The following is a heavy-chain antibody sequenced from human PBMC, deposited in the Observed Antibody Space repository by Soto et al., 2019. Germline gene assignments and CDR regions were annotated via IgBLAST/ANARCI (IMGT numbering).Heavy chain of an antibody. CDR1: GGSISSYY. CDR3: ARENSVLRDWFDP. D-gene: IGHD2-8*01. CDR2: IYTSGST. Sequence: SSETMPLSCPVSGGSISSYYWSWIRQPTGKGLEWIGRIYTSGSTNYNPSIKSRVTMSVDTSKNQFSMKRSSVTAADTAVYYCARENSVLRDWFDPGGQGTLVTVSS. V-gene: IGHV4-4*07. J-gene: IGHJ5*02.